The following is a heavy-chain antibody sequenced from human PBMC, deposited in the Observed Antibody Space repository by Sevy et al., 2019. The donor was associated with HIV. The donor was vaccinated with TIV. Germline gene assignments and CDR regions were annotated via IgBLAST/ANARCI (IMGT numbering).Heavy chain of an antibody. J-gene: IGHJ4*02. CDR2: IRFDGSIK. D-gene: IGHD6-6*01. CDR1: GFTFSTYG. Sequence: GGSLRLSCAASGFTFSTYGMHWVRQAPGKGLEWVAFIRFDGSIKYYTDSVKGRLTISRDNSKNTLYLQMNSLRAEDTAVYYCAKDLTGRYSSSSGDFDYWGQGTLVTVSS. CDR3: AKDLTGRYSSSSGDFDY. V-gene: IGHV3-30*02.